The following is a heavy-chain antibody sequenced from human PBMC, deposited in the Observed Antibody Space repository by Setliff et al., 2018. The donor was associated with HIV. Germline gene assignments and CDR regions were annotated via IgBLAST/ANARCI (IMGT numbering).Heavy chain of an antibody. V-gene: IGHV1-69*11. Sequence: ASVKVSCKASGGTFRSYSINWVRQAPGQGLEWMGTIIPFIDATHYAQSFQGRLTITADESSNTAYMELSSLRLHDTAVYYCAKAAVEMTTIAFGGPPGYWGLGTLVTVSS. CDR2: IIPFIDAT. D-gene: IGHD3-16*01. CDR3: AKAAVEMTTIAFGGPPGY. J-gene: IGHJ4*02. CDR1: GGTFRSYS.